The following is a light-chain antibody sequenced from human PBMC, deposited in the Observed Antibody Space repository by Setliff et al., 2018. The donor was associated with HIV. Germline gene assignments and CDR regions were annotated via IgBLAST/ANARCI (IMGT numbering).Light chain of an antibody. J-gene: IGLJ1*01. CDR2: EVS. CDR1: SSDVGGYNY. Sequence: QSVLTQPASVSGSPGQSITISCTGTSSDVGGYNYVSWYQQHPGKAPKVMIYEVSSRPSGVSNRFSGSKSGNTASLTISGLQAEDEADYHCTSYTSSYTLVFGTGTKV. V-gene: IGLV2-14*01. CDR3: TSYTSSYTLV.